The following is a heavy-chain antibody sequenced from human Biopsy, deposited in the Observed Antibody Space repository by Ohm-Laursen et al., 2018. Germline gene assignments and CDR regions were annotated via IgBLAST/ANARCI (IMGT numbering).Heavy chain of an antibody. V-gene: IGHV1-46*01. D-gene: IGHD6-19*01. Sequence: SVKVSCKASEYSFTSYYMHWVRQAPGQGLEWMGMINPSGSTTSYPQIFQGRVTMTRDTSKSTVYMELSSLRSADTAVYFCARNTGWYGDLYYFDYWGQGTLVTVSS. CDR2: INPSGSTT. J-gene: IGHJ4*02. CDR1: EYSFTSYY. CDR3: ARNTGWYGDLYYFDY.